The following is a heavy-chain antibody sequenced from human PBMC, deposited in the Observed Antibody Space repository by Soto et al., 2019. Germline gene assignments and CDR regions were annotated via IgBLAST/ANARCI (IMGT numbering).Heavy chain of an antibody. CDR3: ARSAGWYAVHS. J-gene: IGHJ4*02. D-gene: IGHD6-19*01. CDR1: GDSVSSPYY. CDR2: VFHTGTT. V-gene: IGHV4-4*02. Sequence: QVQLQESGPGLVKHAGTLSLTCAVSGDSVSSPYYWCGVRQPPGKGLVWIGAVFHTGTTSYNPSPRSRVTISMDKPTNQFSLDLSSVTAADTAVYYCARSAGWYAVHSWGPGTLVIVSS.